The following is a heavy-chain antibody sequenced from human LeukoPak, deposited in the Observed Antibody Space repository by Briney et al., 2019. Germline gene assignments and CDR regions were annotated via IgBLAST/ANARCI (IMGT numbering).Heavy chain of an antibody. V-gene: IGHV3-21*01. Sequence: PGGSLRLSCAASGFTFSSYSMNWVRQAPGKGLEWVSSISSSSSYIYYADSVKGRFTISRDNAKNSLYLQMNSLRAEDTAVYYCARDWPTISAAGMIPEYSQHWGRRTLVTVSS. CDR3: ARDWPTISAAGMIPEYSQH. J-gene: IGHJ1*01. CDR2: ISSSSSYI. CDR1: GFTFSSYS. D-gene: IGHD6-13*01.